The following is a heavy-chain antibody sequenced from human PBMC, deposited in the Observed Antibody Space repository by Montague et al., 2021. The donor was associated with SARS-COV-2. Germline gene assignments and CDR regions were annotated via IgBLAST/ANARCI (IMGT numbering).Heavy chain of an antibody. J-gene: IGHJ4*02. CDR2: IHIGGTS. V-gene: IGHV4-39*07. D-gene: IGHD3-9*01. CDR3: ARSRDWYLGI. CDR1: GDSISSGGYF. Sequence: SETLSLTCTVSGDSISSGGYFWGWIRQPPGKGLEWIASIHIGGTSYLNPSLKSRVTISIDSSKNQFSLNVTSVTAADTAVYFCARSRDWYLGIWGQGTLATVSS.